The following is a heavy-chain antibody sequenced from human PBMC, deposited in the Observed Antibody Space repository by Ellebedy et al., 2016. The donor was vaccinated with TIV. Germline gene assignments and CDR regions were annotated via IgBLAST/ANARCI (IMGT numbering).Heavy chain of an antibody. CDR1: GFTFTRYW. D-gene: IGHD1-1*01. J-gene: IGHJ3*01. V-gene: IGHV3-7*04. CDR2: IKFDEIEK. CDR3: ARDIVQLPDGDAFDF. Sequence: GESLKISCAASGFTFTRYWMAWLRQATGKGLEYVANIKFDEIEKYYADSVKGRFTISRDNARNSLYLQMNSLRVGDTAVYYCARDIVQLPDGDAFDFWGQGTTVTVSS.